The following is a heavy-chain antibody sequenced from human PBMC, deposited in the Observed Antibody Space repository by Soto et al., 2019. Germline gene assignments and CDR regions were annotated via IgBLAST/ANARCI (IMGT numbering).Heavy chain of an antibody. CDR3: ARGGGSYMFDY. J-gene: IGHJ4*02. V-gene: IGHV3-21*01. CDR1: GFTFSSYS. Sequence: EVQLVESGGGLVKPGGSLRLSCAASGFTFSSYSMNWVRQAPGKGLEWVSSISSSSSYIYYADSVKGRFTISRDNAKNSLYLQMNSLRAEDTAVYDCARGGGSYMFDYWGQGTLVTVSS. D-gene: IGHD1-26*01. CDR2: ISSSSSYI.